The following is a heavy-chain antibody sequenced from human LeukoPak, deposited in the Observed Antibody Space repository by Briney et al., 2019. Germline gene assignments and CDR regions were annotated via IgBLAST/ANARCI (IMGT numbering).Heavy chain of an antibody. Sequence: GGSLRLSCAASGFTFSSNSMNWVRQAPGKGLEWVSSISSSSSYIYYAGSVKGRFTISRDNAKNSLYLQMNSLRAEDTAVYYCARDIPTYSSSWPIDYWGQGTLVTVSS. CDR3: ARDIPTYSSSWPIDY. CDR1: GFTFSSNS. J-gene: IGHJ4*02. CDR2: ISSSSSYI. D-gene: IGHD6-13*01. V-gene: IGHV3-21*01.